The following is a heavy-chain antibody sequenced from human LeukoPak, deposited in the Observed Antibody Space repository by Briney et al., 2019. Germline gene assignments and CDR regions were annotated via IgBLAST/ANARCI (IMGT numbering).Heavy chain of an antibody. CDR2: IIPIFGTA. J-gene: IGHJ5*02. Sequence: SVKVSCKASGGTFSSYAISRVRQAPGQGLEWMGRIIPIFGTANCAQKFQGRVTITTDESTSTAYMELSSLRSEDTAVYYCASRYNWNYDWFDPWGQGTLVTVSS. CDR1: GGTFSSYA. CDR3: ASRYNWNYDWFDP. V-gene: IGHV1-69*05. D-gene: IGHD1-7*01.